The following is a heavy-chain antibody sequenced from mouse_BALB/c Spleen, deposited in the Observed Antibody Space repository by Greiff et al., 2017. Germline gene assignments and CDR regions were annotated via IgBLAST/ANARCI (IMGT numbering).Heavy chain of an antibody. V-gene: IGHV1-69*02. D-gene: IGHD3-1*01. CDR3: ARSGYSEAMDY. CDR2: IDPSDSYT. CDR1: GYTFTSYW. J-gene: IGHJ4*01. Sequence: QVQLKQPGAELVKPGASVKLSCKASGYTFTSYWMHWVKQRPGQGLEWIGEIDPSDSYTNYNQKFKGKATLTVDKSSSTAYMQLSSLTSEDSAVYYCARSGYSEAMDYWGQGTSVTVSS.